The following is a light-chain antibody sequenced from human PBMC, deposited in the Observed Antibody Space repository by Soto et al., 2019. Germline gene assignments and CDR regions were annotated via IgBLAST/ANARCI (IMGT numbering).Light chain of an antibody. CDR3: QQRSNWPPWT. CDR1: QSVSSY. CDR2: DAS. J-gene: IGKJ1*01. V-gene: IGKV3-11*01. Sequence: EIVFTQSPPTLSLSPGERATLSCRASQSVSSYLAWYQQKPGQAPRLLIYDASNRATGIPARFSGSGSGTDFTLTISSLEPEDFAVYYCQQRSNWPPWTFGQGTKV.